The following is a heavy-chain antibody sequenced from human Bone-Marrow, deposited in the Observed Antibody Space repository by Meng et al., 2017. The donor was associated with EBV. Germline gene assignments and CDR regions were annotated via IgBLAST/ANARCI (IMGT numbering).Heavy chain of an antibody. J-gene: IGHJ5*02. Sequence: QVQLVQSGAEVKKPGSSVKVSCKTSGGTFRSDAVSWVRQAPGQGLEWMGGLIPIFGTANYAQKFQGRVTITADESTSTAYMELSSLRSEDTAVYYCARASAVAGTWWFDPWGQGTLVTVSS. V-gene: IGHV1-69*01. CDR3: ARASAVAGTWWFDP. CDR1: GGTFRSDA. CDR2: LIPIFGTA. D-gene: IGHD6-19*01.